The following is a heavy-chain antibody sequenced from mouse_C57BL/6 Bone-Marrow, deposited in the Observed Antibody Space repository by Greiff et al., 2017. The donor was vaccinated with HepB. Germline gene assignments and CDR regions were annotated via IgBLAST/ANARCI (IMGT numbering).Heavy chain of an antibody. D-gene: IGHD1-1*02. J-gene: IGHJ2*01. CDR1: GYTFTDYE. V-gene: IGHV1-15*01. CDR2: IDPETGGT. CDR3: TRRGYYDYFDY. Sequence: QVQLQQSGAELVRPGASVTLSCKASGYTFTDYEMHWVKQTPVHGLEWIGAIDPETGGTAYNQKFKGKAILTADKSSSTAYMELRSLTSEDSAVYYCTRRGYYDYFDYWGQGTTLTVSS.